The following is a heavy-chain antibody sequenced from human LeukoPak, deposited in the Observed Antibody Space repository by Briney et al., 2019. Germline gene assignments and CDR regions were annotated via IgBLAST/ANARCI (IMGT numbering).Heavy chain of an antibody. J-gene: IGHJ4*02. CDR1: GGSFSGYY. V-gene: IGHV4-34*01. CDR3: ARRTKPNYYDSSGYRY. Sequence: SETLSLTCAVYGGSFSGYYWSWIRQPPGKGLEWIGEINHSGSTNYNPSLKSRVTISVDTSKNQSSLKLSSVTAADTAVHYCARRTKPNYYDSSGYRYWGQGTLVTVSS. D-gene: IGHD3-22*01. CDR2: INHSGST.